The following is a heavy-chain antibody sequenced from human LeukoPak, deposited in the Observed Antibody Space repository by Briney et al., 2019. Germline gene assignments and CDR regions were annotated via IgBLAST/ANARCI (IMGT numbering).Heavy chain of an antibody. CDR2: INPNGGGT. CDR3: AGGITGGDY. Sequence: ASVKVSCTASGYTFTGYYIHWVRQAPGQGLEWMGWINPNGGGTNYAQKFQGRVTMTRDTSISTAYMEMSRLRSDDTALYYCAGGITGGDYWGQGTLVTVSS. D-gene: IGHD1-14*01. V-gene: IGHV1-2*02. J-gene: IGHJ4*02. CDR1: GYTFTGYY.